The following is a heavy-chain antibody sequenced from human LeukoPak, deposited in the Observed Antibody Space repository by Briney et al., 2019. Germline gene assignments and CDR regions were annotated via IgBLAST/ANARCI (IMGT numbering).Heavy chain of an antibody. CDR2: IYYSGST. V-gene: IGHV4-39*07. CDR3: ARSTTAAGLFDY. D-gene: IGHD6-13*01. Sequence: PSETLSLTCTVSGGSISSSSYYWGWIRQPPGKGLEWIGSIYYSGSTYYNPSLKSRVTISVDTSKNQFSLKLSSVTAADTAVYYCARSTTAAGLFDYWGQGTLVTVSS. CDR1: GGSISSSSYY. J-gene: IGHJ4*02.